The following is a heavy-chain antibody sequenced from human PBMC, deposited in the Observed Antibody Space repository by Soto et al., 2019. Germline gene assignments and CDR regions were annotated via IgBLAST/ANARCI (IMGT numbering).Heavy chain of an antibody. Sequence: GESLKISCEASGYSFTSYWIGWVRQMPGKGLEWMGRIDPSDSYTNYSPSFQGHVTISADKSISTAYLQWSSLKASDTAMYYCATGYNYYYYGMGVWGQGTTVTVSS. V-gene: IGHV5-10-1*01. CDR2: IDPSDSYT. CDR3: ATGYNYYYYGMGV. CDR1: GYSFTSYW. D-gene: IGHD5-18*01. J-gene: IGHJ6*02.